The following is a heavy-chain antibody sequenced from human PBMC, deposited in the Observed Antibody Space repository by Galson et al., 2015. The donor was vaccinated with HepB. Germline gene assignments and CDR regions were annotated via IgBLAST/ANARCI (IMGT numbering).Heavy chain of an antibody. V-gene: IGHV1-18*01. CDR2: TTVHNGYP. CDR1: GYTFTRYG. CDR3: GRGVRFLSYMDV. Sequence: SVKVSCKASGYTFTRYGISWVRQAPGQGLEWMGWTTVHNGYPSYAQKVQGRVTMTTDTATSTAYMELRSLTSDDTAVYYCGRGVRFLSYMDVWGEGTTVTVSS. J-gene: IGHJ6*03. D-gene: IGHD3-3*01.